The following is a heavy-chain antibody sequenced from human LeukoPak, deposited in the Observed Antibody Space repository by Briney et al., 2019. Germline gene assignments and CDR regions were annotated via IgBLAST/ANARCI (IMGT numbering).Heavy chain of an antibody. CDR2: IIPILGIA. CDR1: GGTFSSYT. J-gene: IGHJ1*01. D-gene: IGHD5-24*01. V-gene: IGHV1-69*04. Sequence: SVKVSCKASGGTFSSYTISWVRQAPGQGLEWMGRIIPILGIANYAQKFQGRVTITADKSTSTAYMELSSLRSEDTAVYYCAREFSSPEEIATIPXLEXWGQGXLVTV. CDR3: AREFSSPEEIATIPXLEX.